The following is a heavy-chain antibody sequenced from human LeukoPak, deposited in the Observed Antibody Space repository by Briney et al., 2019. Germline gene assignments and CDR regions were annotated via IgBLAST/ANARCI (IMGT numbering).Heavy chain of an antibody. J-gene: IGHJ4*02. CDR3: ANLRYFDWLQKSTFDY. CDR1: GFTFSSYA. Sequence: EWALRLSCAASGFTFSSYAMSWVRKAPGKGLDSASALSGSGGSTYYADSVKGRFTISRDNSKNTLYLQMNSLRAEDTAVYYCANLRYFDWLQKSTFDYWGQGTLVTVSS. D-gene: IGHD3-9*01. CDR2: LSGSGGST. V-gene: IGHV3-23*01.